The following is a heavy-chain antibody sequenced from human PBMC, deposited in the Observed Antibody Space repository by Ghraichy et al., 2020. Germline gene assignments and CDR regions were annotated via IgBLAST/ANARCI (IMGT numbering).Heavy chain of an antibody. CDR1: GYTFIAYY. J-gene: IGHJ4*02. Sequence: ASVKVSCKASGYTFIAYYMHWVRQAPGQGLEWMGRINPNSGGTTYPQKFQGRVTMTRDASISTAYMELTRLTSDDTAVYYCAREGGGLSGGVGAADFWGRGTLVTVSS. V-gene: IGHV1-2*06. CDR2: INPNSGGT. D-gene: IGHD3-16*01. CDR3: AREGGGLSGGVGAADF.